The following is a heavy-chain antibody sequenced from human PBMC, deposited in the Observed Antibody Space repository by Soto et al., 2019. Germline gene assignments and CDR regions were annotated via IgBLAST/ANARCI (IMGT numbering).Heavy chain of an antibody. J-gene: IGHJ4*02. Sequence: GGSLRLSCAASGFTFSSYSMNWVRQAPGKGLEWVSSISSSGSYIYYADSVKGRFTISRDNAKNSLYLQMNSLRADDTAVYYCARERNGYNSIFDYWGQGTLVTVSS. D-gene: IGHD5-12*01. CDR3: ARERNGYNSIFDY. CDR1: GFTFSSYS. V-gene: IGHV3-21*04. CDR2: ISSSGSYI.